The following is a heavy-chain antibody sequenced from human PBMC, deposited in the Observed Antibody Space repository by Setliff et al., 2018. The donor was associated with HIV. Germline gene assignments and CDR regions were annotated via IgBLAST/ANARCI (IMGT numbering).Heavy chain of an antibody. CDR2: INHSGST. Sequence: SETLSLTCAVSGGSISSSNWWSWVRQPPGKGLEWIGEINHSGSTNYNMSLWSRVTISLDASRNQFSLELISVTAADTAVYYCAGGPGTTSIDYWAQGTLVTVSS. J-gene: IGHJ4*02. V-gene: IGHV4-4*02. CDR1: GGSISSSNW. D-gene: IGHD1-26*01. CDR3: AGGPGTTSIDY.